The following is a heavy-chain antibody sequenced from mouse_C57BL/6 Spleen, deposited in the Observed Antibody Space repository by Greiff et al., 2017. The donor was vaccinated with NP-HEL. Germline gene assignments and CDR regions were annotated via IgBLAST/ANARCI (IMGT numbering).Heavy chain of an antibody. D-gene: IGHD1-1*01. CDR3: ARDTTGRGFAY. CDR2: IYPGDGDT. Sequence: QVQLKESGPELVKPGASVKISCKASGYAFSSSWMNWVKQRPGKGLEWIGRIYPGDGDTNYNGKFKGKATLTADKSSSTAYMQLSSLTSEDSAVYFCARDTTGRGFAYWGQGTLVTVSA. CDR1: GYAFSSSW. V-gene: IGHV1-82*01. J-gene: IGHJ3*01.